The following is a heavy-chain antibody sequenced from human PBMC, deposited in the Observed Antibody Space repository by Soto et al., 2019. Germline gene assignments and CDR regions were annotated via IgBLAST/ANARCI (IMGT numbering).Heavy chain of an antibody. D-gene: IGHD6-19*01. CDR2: IDSGGEK. CDR3: ARRHLAVAVSPWFDP. CDR1: GLSITDSEMG. Sequence: QVTLKESGPVLVKPTETLTLRCTVPGLSITDSEMGVSWIRQPPGQPLEWLAHIDSGGEKSYRTFLKSRLAISKDTSKSQIVLTMTNMDPADTATYYCARRHLAVAVSPWFDPWGQGIPVTVSS. V-gene: IGHV2-26*01. J-gene: IGHJ5*02.